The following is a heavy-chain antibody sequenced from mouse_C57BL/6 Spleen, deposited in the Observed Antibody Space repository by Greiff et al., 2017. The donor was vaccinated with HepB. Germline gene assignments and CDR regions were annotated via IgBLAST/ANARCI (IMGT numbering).Heavy chain of an antibody. V-gene: IGHV1-81*01. J-gene: IGHJ3*01. CDR1: GYTFTSYG. CDR3: ARNCSNCLAWFAY. CDR2: IYPRSGNT. D-gene: IGHD2-5*01. Sequence: QVQLKESGAELARPGASVKLSCKASGYTFTSYGISWVKQRTGQGLEWIGEIYPRSGNTYYNEKFKGKATLTADKSSSTAYMELRSLTSEDSAVYVCARNCSNCLAWFAYWGQGTLVTVSA.